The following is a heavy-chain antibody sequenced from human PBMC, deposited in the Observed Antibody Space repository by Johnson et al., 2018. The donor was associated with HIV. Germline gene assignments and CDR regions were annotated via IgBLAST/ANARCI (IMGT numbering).Heavy chain of an antibody. J-gene: IGHJ3*01. CDR1: GFTFDDYG. CDR3: ARRGGTGYSEPIDF. D-gene: IGHD2-15*01. CDR2: INWNGGST. V-gene: IGHV3-20*04. Sequence: VQLVESGGGVVQPGRSLRLSCAASGFTFDDYGMSWVRQAPGKGLEWVSGINWNGGSTGYVASVEGRFTISRDNAKNSLYLQMDSLRVDDTAIYYCARRGGTGYSEPIDFWGQGTMVTVSS.